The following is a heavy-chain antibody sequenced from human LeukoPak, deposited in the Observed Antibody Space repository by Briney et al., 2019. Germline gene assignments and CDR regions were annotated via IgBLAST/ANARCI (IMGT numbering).Heavy chain of an antibody. V-gene: IGHV4-4*07. CDR1: DDSLSRYY. D-gene: IGHD2-21*02. CDR2: LDTSGNT. J-gene: IGHJ4*02. CDR3: ARGGDCPDY. Sequence: PSETLSLTCTVSDDSLSRYYWSRVRQPAGKGLEWIGRLDTSGNTHYNPSLKSRVTMSVDTSRNQFSLRLTSVTAADTAVYYCARGGDCPDYWAQGTLVTVSS.